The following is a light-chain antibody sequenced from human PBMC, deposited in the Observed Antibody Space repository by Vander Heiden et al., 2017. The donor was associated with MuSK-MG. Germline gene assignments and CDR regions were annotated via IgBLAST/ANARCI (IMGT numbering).Light chain of an antibody. CDR3: QQSSSPPT. Sequence: DIQMTQSPSSLSASIGDRVTITCRASQTVSRHLNWYQQKPGKAPKLLIYFASSLQRGVPSRFSGSGSGKDFNLTISSLQPEDFAIYYCQQSSSPPTFGQGTKVEIK. CDR1: QTVSRH. V-gene: IGKV1-39*01. J-gene: IGKJ2*01. CDR2: FAS.